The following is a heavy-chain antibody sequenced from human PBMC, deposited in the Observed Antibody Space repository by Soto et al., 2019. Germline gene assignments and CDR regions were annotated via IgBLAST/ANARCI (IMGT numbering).Heavy chain of an antibody. D-gene: IGHD3-22*01. CDR3: ARDLPYYYDSSGYYPTFDY. CDR2: IWYDGSNK. CDR1: GFTFSSYG. V-gene: IGHV3-33*01. J-gene: IGHJ4*02. Sequence: PGGSLRLSCAASGFTFSSYGMHWVRQAPGKGLEWVAVIWYDGSNKYYADSVKGRFTISRDNSKNTLYLQMNSLRAEDTAVYYCARDLPYYYDSSGYYPTFDYWGQGTLVTVSS.